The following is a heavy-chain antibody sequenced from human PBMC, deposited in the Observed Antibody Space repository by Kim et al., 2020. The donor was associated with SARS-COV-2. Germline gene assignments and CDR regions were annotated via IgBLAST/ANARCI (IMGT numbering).Heavy chain of an antibody. CDR1: GGSISGNTYY. J-gene: IGHJ4*01. V-gene: IGHV4-39*01. D-gene: IGHD6-19*01. CDR2: MHSSGNT. CDR3: ARLPSKYISGSLDY. Sequence: SETLSLTCTMSGGSISGNTYYWAWIRQPPGKGLEWIGSMHSSGNTYYNPPFKSRVTISVDTSKNQFSLILNSVAATDSAVYYCARLPSKYISGSLDYWG.